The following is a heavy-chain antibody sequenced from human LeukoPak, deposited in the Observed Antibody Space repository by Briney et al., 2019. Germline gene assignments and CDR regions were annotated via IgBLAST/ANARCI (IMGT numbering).Heavy chain of an antibody. CDR2: ISSSSSYI. D-gene: IGHD4-17*01. J-gene: IGHJ4*02. V-gene: IGHV3-21*01. CDR3: ARDPQTTVTTPYYFDY. Sequence: GGSLRLSCAASGFTFSSYSMNWVRQAPGKGLEWVSSISSSSSYIYYADSVKGRFTISRDNAKNSLYLRMNSLRAEDTAVYYCARDPQTTVTTPYYFDYWGQGTLVTVSS. CDR1: GFTFSSYS.